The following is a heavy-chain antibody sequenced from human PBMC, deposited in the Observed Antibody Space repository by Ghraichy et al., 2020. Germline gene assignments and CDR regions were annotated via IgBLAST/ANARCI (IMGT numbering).Heavy chain of an antibody. J-gene: IGHJ6*02. D-gene: IGHD5-24*01. CDR3: AKASRLTDGYPDYYYGMDV. Sequence: GESLNISCAASGFTFSSYAMSWVRQAPGKGLEWVSAISGSGGSTYYADSVKGRFTISRDNSKNTLYLQMNSLRAEDTAVYYCAKASRLTDGYPDYYYGMDVWGQGTTVTVSS. CDR1: GFTFSSYA. CDR2: ISGSGGST. V-gene: IGHV3-23*01.